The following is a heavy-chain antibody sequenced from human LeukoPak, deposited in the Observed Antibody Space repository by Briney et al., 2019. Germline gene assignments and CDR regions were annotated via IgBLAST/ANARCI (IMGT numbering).Heavy chain of an antibody. CDR3: ARIITYYDFSCWFDP. Sequence: PSETLSLTCSASGGSISRSSYNWGWIRQPPGKGLEWIGSIYYRGRTYYNPSLKSRVTISVDTSKNQFSLKLSSVTAADTAVYYCARIITYYDFSCWFDPWGQGTLVTVSS. CDR2: IYYRGRT. CDR1: GGSISRSSYN. D-gene: IGHD3-3*01. V-gene: IGHV4-39*01. J-gene: IGHJ5*02.